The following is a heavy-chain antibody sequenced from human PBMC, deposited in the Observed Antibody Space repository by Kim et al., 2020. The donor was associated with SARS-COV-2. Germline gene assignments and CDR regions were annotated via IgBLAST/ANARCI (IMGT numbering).Heavy chain of an antibody. D-gene: IGHD6-13*01. Sequence: GGSLRLSCAASGFTFSSYGMHWVRQAPGKGLEWVAVIWYDGSNKYYADSVKGRFTISRDNSKNTLYLQMNSLRAEDTAVYYCASDKYSSSWYGEYYYYGMDVWGQGTTVTVSS. CDR3: ASDKYSSSWYGEYYYYGMDV. J-gene: IGHJ6*02. CDR2: IWYDGSNK. CDR1: GFTFSSYG. V-gene: IGHV3-33*01.